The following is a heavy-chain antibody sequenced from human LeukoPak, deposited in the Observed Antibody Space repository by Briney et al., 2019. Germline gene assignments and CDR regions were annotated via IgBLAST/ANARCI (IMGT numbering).Heavy chain of an antibody. J-gene: IGHJ5*02. V-gene: IGHV1-2*02. CDR3: ARSYFDVLANYYMWLAP. CDR1: GYTFTDYY. Sequence: ASVKVSCKASGYTFTDYYIHWVRQAPGQGLEWMGWINLNSGDTYYAQNFQDRVTMTGDTSISTAYLELSSLRSDDTAVFYCARSYFDVLANYYMWLAPWGQGTLVTVSS. D-gene: IGHD3-9*01. CDR2: INLNSGDT.